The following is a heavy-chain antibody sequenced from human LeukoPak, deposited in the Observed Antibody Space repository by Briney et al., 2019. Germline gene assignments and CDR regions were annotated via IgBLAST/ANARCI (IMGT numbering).Heavy chain of an antibody. CDR1: GFSVSSNY. D-gene: IGHD3-10*01. Sequence: GGSLRLSCAASGFSVSSNYMSWVRQAPGKGLEWVSVIYSGGSTYYADSVKGRFTISRDSSKNTLFFQMNSLRAEDTAVYYCASGGMGARKYYSDPFHYWGQGTLVTVSS. CDR3: ASGGMGARKYYSDPFHY. V-gene: IGHV3-53*01. CDR2: IYSGGST. J-gene: IGHJ4*02.